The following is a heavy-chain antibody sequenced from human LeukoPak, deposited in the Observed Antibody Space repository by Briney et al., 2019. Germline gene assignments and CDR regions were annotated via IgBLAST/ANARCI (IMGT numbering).Heavy chain of an antibody. J-gene: IGHJ4*02. CDR1: GGSISSYY. CDR3: ASSPYSYGYVSLFSSGLTG. Sequence: ASETLSLTCTVSGGSISSYYWSWIRQPAGKGLEWIGRIYTSGSTNYNPSLKSRVTMSVDTSKNQFSLKLSSVTAADTAVYYCASSPYSYGYVSLFSSGLTGWGQGTLVTVSS. CDR2: IYTSGST. V-gene: IGHV4-4*07. D-gene: IGHD5-18*01.